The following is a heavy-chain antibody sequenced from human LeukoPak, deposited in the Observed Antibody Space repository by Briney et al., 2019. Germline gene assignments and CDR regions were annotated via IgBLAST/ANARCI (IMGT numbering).Heavy chain of an antibody. CDR1: DDSITMYY. CDR2: VDHTGST. D-gene: IGHD5-12*01. Sequence: SETLSLTCSVSDDSITMYYWTWIRQPPGKGLEWIGYVDHTGSTNFNPSLNGRVSRDTTKNLFSLRLRSVTAADTAVYYCARVRGAIVAHNWFDRWGQGTLVTVSS. J-gene: IGHJ5*02. CDR3: ARVRGAIVAHNWFDR. V-gene: IGHV4-59*01.